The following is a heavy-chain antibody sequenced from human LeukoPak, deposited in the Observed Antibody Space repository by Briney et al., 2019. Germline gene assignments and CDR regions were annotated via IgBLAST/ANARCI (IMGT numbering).Heavy chain of an antibody. CDR3: SREDVWSRTVFDP. Sequence: VQPGGSKRLPCAASGFTVSSYYMSWVRPAPGKGLEWASIIYTGGGTYYADSVKGRFTISRDNSKNTLYLQMDSLRADDTAVYYFSREDVWSRTVFDPWGERTLVTVSS. J-gene: IGHJ5*02. CDR1: GFTVSSYY. CDR2: IYTGGGT. D-gene: IGHD3-10*01. V-gene: IGHV3-66*02.